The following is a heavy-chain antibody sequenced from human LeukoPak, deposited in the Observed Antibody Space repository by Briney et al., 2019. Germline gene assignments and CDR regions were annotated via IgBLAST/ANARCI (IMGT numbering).Heavy chain of an antibody. Sequence: GGSLRLSCATSGFTFTSYTMNWVRQAPGKGLEWVSYISSSGNTISYADSVKGRFTISRDNAKNSLYLQVISLRAEDTAVYYCARGPSIAARYDAFDIWGQGTMVTVSS. J-gene: IGHJ3*02. CDR3: ARGPSIAARYDAFDI. V-gene: IGHV3-48*04. D-gene: IGHD6-6*01. CDR2: ISSSGNTI. CDR1: GFTFTSYT.